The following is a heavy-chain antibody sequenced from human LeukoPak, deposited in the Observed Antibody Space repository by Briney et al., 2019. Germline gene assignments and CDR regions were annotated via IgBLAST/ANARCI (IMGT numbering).Heavy chain of an antibody. CDR3: AKDASDGSSSAYYFDY. Sequence: GGSLRLSCAAPGFTFSNYAMHWVRQAPGKGLEWVAVIWYDGSDKYYADSVKGRFTISRDNSKNTMYLQMNSLRAEDTAVYYCAKDASDGSSSAYYFDYWGQGTLVTVSS. J-gene: IGHJ4*02. CDR1: GFTFSNYA. CDR2: IWYDGSDK. V-gene: IGHV3-33*06. D-gene: IGHD6-6*01.